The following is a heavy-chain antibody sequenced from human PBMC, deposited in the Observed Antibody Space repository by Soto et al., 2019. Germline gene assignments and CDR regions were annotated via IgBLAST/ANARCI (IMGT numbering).Heavy chain of an antibody. CDR2: IYYSGST. D-gene: IGHD2-15*01. CDR1: GGSISSGGYY. V-gene: IGHV4-31*03. J-gene: IGHJ4*02. CDR3: ARDEEGYCSGGSCYPLFGY. Sequence: QVQLQESGPGLVKPSQTLSLTCTVSGGSISSGGYYWSWIRQHPGKGLEWIGYIYYSGSTYYNPSLKGRVTISVDTSKSQFSLKLSSVTAADTAVYYCARDEEGYCSGGSCYPLFGYWGQGTLVTVSS.